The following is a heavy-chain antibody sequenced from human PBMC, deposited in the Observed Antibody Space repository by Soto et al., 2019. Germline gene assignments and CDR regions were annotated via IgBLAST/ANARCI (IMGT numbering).Heavy chain of an antibody. D-gene: IGHD6-13*01. CDR3: ARGGGSSWGYYYYGMDV. Sequence: ESGGGLVQPGGSLRLSCAASGFTFSSYDMHWVRQATGKGLEWVSAIGTAGDTYYPGSVKGRFTISRENAKNSLYLQMNSLRAEDTAAYYCARGGGSSWGYYYYGMDVWGQGTTVTVSS. CDR2: IGTAGDT. V-gene: IGHV3-13*01. J-gene: IGHJ6*02. CDR1: GFTFSSYD.